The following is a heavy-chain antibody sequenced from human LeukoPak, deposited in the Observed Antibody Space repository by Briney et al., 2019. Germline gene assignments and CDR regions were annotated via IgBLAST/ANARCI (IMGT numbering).Heavy chain of an antibody. CDR2: ISYDGSNK. CDR3: ARGTYYYDSSGYPYYFDY. V-gene: IGHV3-30*04. J-gene: IGHJ4*02. CDR1: GFTFSSYA. D-gene: IGHD3-22*01. Sequence: SGGSLRLSCAASGFTFSSYAMHWVRQAPGKGLEWVAVISYDGSNKYYADSVKGRFTISRDNSKNTLYLQVNSLRAEDTAVYYCARGTYYYDSSGYPYYFDYWGQGTLVTVSS.